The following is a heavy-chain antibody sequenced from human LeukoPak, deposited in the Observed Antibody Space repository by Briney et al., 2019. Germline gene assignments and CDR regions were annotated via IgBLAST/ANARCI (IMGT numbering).Heavy chain of an antibody. CDR3: ARGDTMPLYDFGY. CDR1: GGSISSYY. Sequence: SETLSLTCTVSGGSISSYYWSWIRQPPGKGLEWIGYIYYSGSTNYNPSLKSRVTISVDTSKNQFSLKLSSVTAADTAVYYCARGDTMPLYDFGYWGQGTLVTVPS. J-gene: IGHJ4*02. D-gene: IGHD2-2*01. CDR2: IYYSGST. V-gene: IGHV4-59*01.